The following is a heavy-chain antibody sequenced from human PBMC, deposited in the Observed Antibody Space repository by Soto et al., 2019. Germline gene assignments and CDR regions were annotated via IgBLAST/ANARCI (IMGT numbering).Heavy chain of an antibody. CDR1: GFTFTSYD. Sequence: QVQLVESGGGVVQPGRSLRLSCAASGFTFTSYDMHWVRQAPGKGLEWMALILHDGSAEYYADSVKGRFTISRDNSKSTLYLQMSSLRAEHTAVYYCARSRDGYSFYFYYGMDVWGQGTTVTVSS. V-gene: IGHV3-30*03. CDR3: ARSRDGYSFYFYYGMDV. CDR2: ILHDGSAE. J-gene: IGHJ6*02. D-gene: IGHD4-4*01.